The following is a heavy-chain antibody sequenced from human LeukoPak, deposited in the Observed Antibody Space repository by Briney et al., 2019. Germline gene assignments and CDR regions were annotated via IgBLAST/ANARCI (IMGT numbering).Heavy chain of an antibody. CDR2: IIPIFGTA. J-gene: IGHJ4*02. Sequence: GASVKVSCKASGGTFSSYAISWVRQAPGQGLEWMGGIIPIFGTANYAQKFQGRVTITADESTSTAYMELSSLRAEDTAVYYCARGIVGATIDYWGQGTLVTVSS. D-gene: IGHD1-26*01. CDR3: ARGIVGATIDY. V-gene: IGHV1-69*13. CDR1: GGTFSSYA.